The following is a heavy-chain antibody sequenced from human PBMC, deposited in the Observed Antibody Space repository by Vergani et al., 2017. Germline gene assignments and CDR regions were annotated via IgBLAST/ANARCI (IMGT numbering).Heavy chain of an antibody. CDR1: GGSFSGYY. D-gene: IGHD6-13*01. Sequence: VQLQQWGAGLLKPSETLSLTCAVYGGSFSGYYWSWIRQPPGKGLEWVSAISGSGGSTYYADSVKGRFTISRDNSKNTLYLQMNSLRAEDTAVYYCAKGSSSWYWVDFQHWGQGTLVTVSS. J-gene: IGHJ1*01. V-gene: IGHV3-23*01. CDR2: ISGSGGST. CDR3: AKGSSSWYWVDFQH.